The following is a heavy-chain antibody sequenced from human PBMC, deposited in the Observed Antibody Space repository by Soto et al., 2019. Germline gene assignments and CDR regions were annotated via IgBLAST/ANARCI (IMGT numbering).Heavy chain of an antibody. Sequence: SETLSLTCTVSGGSISSYYWSWIRQPPGKGLEWIGFIYYTGSTNYNPSLKSRLTISLDTSKNQFSLRLSSVTAADTAVYYCARQRRSITIFGEFDYWGQGTLVTVSS. J-gene: IGHJ4*02. CDR1: GGSISSYY. D-gene: IGHD3-3*01. CDR3: ARQRRSITIFGEFDY. CDR2: IYYTGST. V-gene: IGHV4-59*08.